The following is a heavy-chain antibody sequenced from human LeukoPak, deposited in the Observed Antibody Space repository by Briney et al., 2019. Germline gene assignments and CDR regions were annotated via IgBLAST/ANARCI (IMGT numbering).Heavy chain of an antibody. J-gene: IGHJ4*02. CDR3: ARVDYYDSSGYAY. D-gene: IGHD3-22*01. Sequence: GGSLRLSCAASGFNFRSFGMHWVRQAPGKGLVWVSRINSDGSSTSYADSVKGRFTISRDNAKNTLYLQMNSLRAEDTAVYYCARVDYYDSSGYAYWGQGTLVTVSS. CDR1: GFNFRSFG. V-gene: IGHV3-74*01. CDR2: INSDGSST.